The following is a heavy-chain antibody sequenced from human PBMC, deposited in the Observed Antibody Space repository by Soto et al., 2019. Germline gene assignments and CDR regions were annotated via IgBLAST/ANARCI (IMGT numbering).Heavy chain of an antibody. D-gene: IGHD6-19*01. CDR3: GKERRGSGWSVCNF. J-gene: IGHJ4*02. V-gene: IGHV3-23*01. Sequence: PGGSLRLSCAASGFTFRDYAMSCVRQAPGKGLEWVSDIRGSGNEARYADSVRGRFTISRDNSRNTLFLQMNSLTVDDTAVYYCGKERRGSGWSVCNFWGQGTLVTVSS. CDR1: GFTFRDYA. CDR2: IRGSGNEA.